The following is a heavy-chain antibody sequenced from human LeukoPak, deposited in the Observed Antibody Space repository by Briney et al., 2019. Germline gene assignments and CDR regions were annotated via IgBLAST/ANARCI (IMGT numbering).Heavy chain of an antibody. CDR2: IYYSGST. Sequence: KSSETLSLTCTVSGGSISSYYWSWIRQPPGKGLERIGYIYYSGSTNYNPSLKSRVTISVDTSKNQFSLKLSSVTAADTAVYYCARDIHSRYYDFWSGYSQANWFDPWGQGTLVTVSS. CDR1: GGSISSYY. V-gene: IGHV4-59*01. CDR3: ARDIHSRYYDFWSGYSQANWFDP. D-gene: IGHD3-3*01. J-gene: IGHJ5*02.